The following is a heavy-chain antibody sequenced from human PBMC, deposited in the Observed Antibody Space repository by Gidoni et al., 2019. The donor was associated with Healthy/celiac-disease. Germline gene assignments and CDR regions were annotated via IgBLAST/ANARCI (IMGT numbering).Heavy chain of an antibody. J-gene: IGHJ6*02. CDR3: ASSSYYYGSGSPGELRPGYYYGMDV. CDR1: GFTVSSNY. V-gene: IGHV3-53*04. CDR2: IYSGGST. Sequence: AASGFTVSSNYMSWVRQAPGKGLEWVSVIYSGGSTYYADSVKGRFTISRHNSKNTLYLQMNSLRAEDTAVYYCASSSYYYGSGSPGELRPGYYYGMDVWGQGTTVTVSS. D-gene: IGHD3-10*01.